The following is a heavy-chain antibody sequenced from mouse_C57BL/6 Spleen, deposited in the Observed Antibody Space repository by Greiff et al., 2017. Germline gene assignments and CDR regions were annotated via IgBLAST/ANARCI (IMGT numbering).Heavy chain of an antibody. D-gene: IGHD2-5*01. V-gene: IGHV1-64*01. Sequence: QVQLQQPGAELVKPGASVKLSCKASGYTFTSYWMHWVKQRPGQGLEWIGMIHPNSGSTNYNEKFKSKATLTVDKSSSQAYMQLSSLTSEDSAVYYCARSNHGRNFDYWGQGTTLTVSS. CDR3: ARSNHGRNFDY. CDR2: IHPNSGST. CDR1: GYTFTSYW. J-gene: IGHJ2*01.